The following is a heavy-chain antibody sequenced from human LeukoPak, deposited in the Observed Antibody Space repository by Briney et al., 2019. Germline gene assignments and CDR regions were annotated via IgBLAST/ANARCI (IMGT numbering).Heavy chain of an antibody. D-gene: IGHD6-19*01. CDR2: ISSSGSTI. CDR1: GFTFSDYY. V-gene: IGHV3-11*01. Sequence: GGSLRLSCAASGFTFSDYYMSWIRQAPGKGLEWVSYISSSGSTIYYADSVKGRFTISRDNAKNSLYLQVNSLRAEDTAVYYCATARAVAGTPYDLTDYWGQGTLVTVSS. J-gene: IGHJ4*02. CDR3: ATARAVAGTPYDLTDY.